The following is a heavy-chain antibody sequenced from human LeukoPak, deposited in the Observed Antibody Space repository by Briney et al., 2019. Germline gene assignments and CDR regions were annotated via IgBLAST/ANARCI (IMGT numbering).Heavy chain of an antibody. J-gene: IGHJ6*04. CDR1: GFTLSSYA. Sequence: GRSLRLPCAASGFTLSSYAMHWVRQAPVKGLEWVAVISYDGANKYYADSVKGRFTISRDISKNTLYLQMNSLRGEDTAVYYCARIPEEADYYVMDVWGKGTTVTVSS. D-gene: IGHD1-14*01. CDR2: ISYDGANK. CDR3: ARIPEEADYYVMDV. V-gene: IGHV3-30*04.